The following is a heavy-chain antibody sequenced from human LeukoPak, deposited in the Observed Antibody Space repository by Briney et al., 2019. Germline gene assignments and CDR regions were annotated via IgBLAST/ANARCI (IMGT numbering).Heavy chain of an antibody. Sequence: QTGGSLRLSCAASGFTFEDYGMSWVRQAPGKGLEWVSGISWNSGSIGYADSVKGRFTISRDNAKNSLYLQMNSLRPEDTALYYCARSSTWYRSVDYWGQGTLVTVSS. CDR2: ISWNSGSI. J-gene: IGHJ4*02. D-gene: IGHD6-13*01. CDR3: ARSSTWYRSVDY. CDR1: GFTFEDYG. V-gene: IGHV3-9*01.